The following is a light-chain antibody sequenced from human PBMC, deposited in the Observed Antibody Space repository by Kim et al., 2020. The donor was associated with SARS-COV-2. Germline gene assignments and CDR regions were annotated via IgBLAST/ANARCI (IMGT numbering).Light chain of an antibody. J-gene: IGKJ2*01. CDR2: KAS. CDR3: QQYNSYYT. CDR1: QSVSKW. Sequence: LAASVGYRAPITCRARQSVSKWLAWYQQKPEKAPKRLISKASSLESGVPSRFSGSGSGTEFTLTINSLQPDDFATYYCQQYNSYYTFGQGTKLEI. V-gene: IGKV1-5*03.